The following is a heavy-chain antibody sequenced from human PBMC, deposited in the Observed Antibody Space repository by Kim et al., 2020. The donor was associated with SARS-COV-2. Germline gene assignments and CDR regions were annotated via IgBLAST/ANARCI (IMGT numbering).Heavy chain of an antibody. CDR3: AREHIVVVPAANYGLDV. J-gene: IGHJ6*02. Sequence: GGSLRLSCAASGFTFSSYGMHWVRQAPGKGLEWVAVISYDGSNKYYADSVKGRFTISRDNSKNTLYLQMNSLRAEDTAVYYCAREHIVVVPAANYGLDVWGQGTTVTVSS. V-gene: IGHV3-33*05. CDR1: GFTFSSYG. CDR2: ISYDGSNK. D-gene: IGHD2-2*01.